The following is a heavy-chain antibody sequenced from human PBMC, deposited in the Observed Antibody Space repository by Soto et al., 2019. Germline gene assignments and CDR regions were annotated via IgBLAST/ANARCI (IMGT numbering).Heavy chain of an antibody. D-gene: IGHD1-1*01. CDR1: GFNFGTYA. V-gene: IGHV3-30-3*01. J-gene: IGHJ6*02. CDR2: IAYDGINT. CDR3: ARVTPGNNLYYFSGLDV. Sequence: LRLSCVASGFNFGTYAIHWVRQAPGKGLQWVALIAYDGINTYYADSVKGRFTISRDNSKNTLHLQMNSLRPEDTGVYFCARVTPGNNLYYFSGLDVWGQGTSVTVSS.